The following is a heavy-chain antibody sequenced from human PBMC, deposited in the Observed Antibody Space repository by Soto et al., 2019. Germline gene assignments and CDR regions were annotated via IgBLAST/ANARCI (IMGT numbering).Heavy chain of an antibody. CDR1: GGSISSNW. D-gene: IGHD3-22*01. Sequence: QVQLQESGPGLVKPSETLSLTCDVSGGSISSNWWSWVRQPPGKGLEWIGEIHHSGTTNYNPSLKDRVTMSVDKSENQISLNLNSVTAADTAVYYCARHIAMSTMRGFDSWGQGTLVTVSS. CDR2: IHHSGTT. J-gene: IGHJ4*02. CDR3: ARHIAMSTMRGFDS. V-gene: IGHV4-4*02.